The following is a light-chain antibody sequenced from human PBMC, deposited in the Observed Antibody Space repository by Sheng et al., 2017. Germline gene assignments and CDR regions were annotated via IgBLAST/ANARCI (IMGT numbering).Light chain of an antibody. CDR3: QQYDKWPLT. Sequence: EILMTQSPATLSVSPGDRVTLSCWASQSISTNLAWYQQRHGQGPRLLIYGASTRAPGVPARFAGSGSGTEFTLTISSLQSEDFAVYYCQQYDKWPLTFGGGTKVEIK. CDR1: QSISTN. CDR2: GAS. V-gene: IGKV3-15*01. J-gene: IGKJ4*01.